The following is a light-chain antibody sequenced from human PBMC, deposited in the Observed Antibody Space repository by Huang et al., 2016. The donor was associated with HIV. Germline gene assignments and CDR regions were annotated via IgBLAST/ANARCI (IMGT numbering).Light chain of an antibody. Sequence: EIVLTQSPATLSVSPGERATLSCRASQSVANLAWYQQKPGQAPRLLIYGASTRATNIPARFGGSGSGTEFTLTISSLHFEDSAVYYCQQYSNWPPGDTFGQGTKLEIK. CDR2: GAS. J-gene: IGKJ2*01. V-gene: IGKV3-15*01. CDR3: QQYSNWPPGDT. CDR1: QSVAN.